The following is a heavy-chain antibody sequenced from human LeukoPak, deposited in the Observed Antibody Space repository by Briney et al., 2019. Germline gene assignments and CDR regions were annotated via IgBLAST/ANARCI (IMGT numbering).Heavy chain of an antibody. J-gene: IGHJ4*02. Sequence: GASVKVSCKASGYTFTGYYMHRVRQAPGQGLEWMGWINPNSGDTRYAQNFQGRVTMTRDTSINTAYMDLNSLRSDDTAVYYCARGRDIGVVGAPEFDYWGQGTLVTVSS. V-gene: IGHV1-2*02. CDR1: GYTFTGYY. CDR2: INPNSGDT. D-gene: IGHD1-26*01. CDR3: ARGRDIGVVGAPEFDY.